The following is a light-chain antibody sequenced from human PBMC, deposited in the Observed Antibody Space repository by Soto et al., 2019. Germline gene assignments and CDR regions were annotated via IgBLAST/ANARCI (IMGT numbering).Light chain of an antibody. CDR2: EDN. CDR1: SGSIASNY. J-gene: IGLJ3*02. V-gene: IGLV6-57*01. Sequence: NFMLTQPHSVSESPGKTVTISWTRSSGSIASNYVQWYQQRPGSSPTTVIYEDNQRPSGVPDRFSGSIDSSSNSASLTISGLETEDEADYYCQSYDATNQVFGGGTKLTVL. CDR3: QSYDATNQV.